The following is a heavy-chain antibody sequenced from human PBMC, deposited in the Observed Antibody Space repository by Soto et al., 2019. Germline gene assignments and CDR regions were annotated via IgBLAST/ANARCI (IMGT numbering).Heavy chain of an antibody. CDR1: GFSFSSYA. J-gene: IGHJ4*02. V-gene: IGHV3-23*01. Sequence: VQLLESGGGLVQTGGSLRLSCAASGFSFSSYAMVLVRQAPGKGLDWVSVISARGGSSYFADSVKGRFTISRDNSKNVLSLEMNSLRAEDTAIYFCAKGSIEYRASVDNWGPGTLVLVSS. CDR3: AKGSIEYRASVDN. D-gene: IGHD3-16*02. CDR2: ISARGGSS.